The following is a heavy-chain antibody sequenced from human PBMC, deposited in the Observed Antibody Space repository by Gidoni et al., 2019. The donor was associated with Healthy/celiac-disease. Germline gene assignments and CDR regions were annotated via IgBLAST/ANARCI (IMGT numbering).Heavy chain of an antibody. CDR1: GFSLSTSGVG. D-gene: IGHD3-3*01. J-gene: IGHJ4*02. V-gene: IGHV2-5*01. Sequence: QITLKESGPTLVKPTQTLTLTCTFSGFSLSTSGVGVGWIRQPPGKALEWLALIYWNDDKRYSPSLKSRLTITKDTSKNQVVLTMTNMDPVDTATYYCAHRPRSKYYDFWSGYYGPFDYWGQGTLVTVSS. CDR3: AHRPRSKYYDFWSGYYGPFDY. CDR2: IYWNDDK.